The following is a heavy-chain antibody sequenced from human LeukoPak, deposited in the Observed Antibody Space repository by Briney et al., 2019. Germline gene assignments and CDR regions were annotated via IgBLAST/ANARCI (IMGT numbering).Heavy chain of an antibody. Sequence: GGSLRLSCAASGFTFSSYEMNWVRQAPGKGLEWVSYISSSGSSMYGDPVKGRFTISRDNAKNSLYLQMNSLRAEDTAVYYCARQLAEAGYFGDLWGQGTLVTVSS. J-gene: IGHJ5*02. V-gene: IGHV3-48*03. CDR3: ARQLAEAGYFGDL. CDR1: GFTFSSYE. D-gene: IGHD6-13*01. CDR2: ISSSGSS.